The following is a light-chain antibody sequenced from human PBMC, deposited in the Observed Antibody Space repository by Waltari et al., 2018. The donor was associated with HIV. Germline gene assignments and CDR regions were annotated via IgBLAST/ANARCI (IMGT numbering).Light chain of an antibody. CDR2: FDL. V-gene: IGLV3-21*04. CDR3: QVWDRSSDQVI. Sequence: YELTHPPSVSVAPGQTALITCGGNNLESKSVPWYQQKQGQAPVLVIYFDLDRPSGIPERFSGSVSGNTATLTISRVDAGDEADYYCQVWDRSSDQVIFGGGTKLTVL. J-gene: IGLJ2*01. CDR1: NLESKS.